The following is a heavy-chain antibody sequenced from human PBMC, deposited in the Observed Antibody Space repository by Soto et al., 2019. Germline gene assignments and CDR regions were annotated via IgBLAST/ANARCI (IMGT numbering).Heavy chain of an antibody. Sequence: EVQLVESGGGLIQPGGSLRLSCAVSGFTVSNNYMSWVRQAPGKGLEGVSVIYSGGYTAYGDSVKGRFTISRDNSKNTLYFKMNTRGADAPAVFYCGTPPGGGGYWGQGTLVTVSS. CDR2: IYSGGYT. J-gene: IGHJ4*02. CDR3: GTPPGGGGY. V-gene: IGHV3-53*01. CDR1: GFTVSNNY. D-gene: IGHD3-10*01.